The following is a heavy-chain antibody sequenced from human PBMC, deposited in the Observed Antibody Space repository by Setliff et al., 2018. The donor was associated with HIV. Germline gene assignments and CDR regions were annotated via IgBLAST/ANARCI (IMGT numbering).Heavy chain of an antibody. D-gene: IGHD4-17*01. CDR3: ARCMGRPDVSDYGDYVDY. V-gene: IGHV1-18*01. CDR2: IDADNGNT. J-gene: IGHJ4*02. Sequence: ASVKVSCKASGYTLTSYAITWVRQAPGQGLEWVGWIDADNGNTNYAQKFRGRVTMTTDTSTNTAYIELRSLRSDDTAVYYCARCMGRPDVSDYGDYVDYWGQGTLVTVSS. CDR1: GYTLTSYA.